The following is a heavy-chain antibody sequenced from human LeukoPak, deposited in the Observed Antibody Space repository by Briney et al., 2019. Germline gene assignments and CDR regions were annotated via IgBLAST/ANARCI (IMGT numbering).Heavy chain of an antibody. D-gene: IGHD5-12*01. CDR3: ARSSPSWLDGYDPFDY. CDR1: GGSISSYY. Sequence: SETLSLTCSVSGGSISSYYWGWIRQPPGKGLEWIGYIYYSGSTNYNPSLKSRVTISVDTSKNQFSLKLSSVTAADTAVYYCARSSPSWLDGYDPFDYWGQGTLVTVSS. CDR2: IYYSGST. V-gene: IGHV4-59*08. J-gene: IGHJ4*02.